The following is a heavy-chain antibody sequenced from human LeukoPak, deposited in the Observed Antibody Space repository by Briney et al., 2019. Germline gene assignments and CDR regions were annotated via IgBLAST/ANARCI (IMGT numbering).Heavy chain of an antibody. J-gene: IGHJ4*02. Sequence: PGGSLRLSCAASGITFSNYAMNWVRRAPGKGLEWVSTISGSGGSAYYVDSVKGRFTISRDNSRNTLYLQMNSRRAEDTAVYYCATNYYDSSRAASDYWGQGTLVTVSS. CDR2: ISGSGGSA. D-gene: IGHD3-22*01. CDR1: GITFSNYA. CDR3: ATNYYDSSRAASDY. V-gene: IGHV3-23*01.